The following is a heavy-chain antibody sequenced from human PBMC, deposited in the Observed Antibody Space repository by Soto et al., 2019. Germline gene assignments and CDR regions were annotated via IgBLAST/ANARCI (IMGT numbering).Heavy chain of an antibody. CDR3: ARGRLVRDWFDP. Sequence: GGSLRLSCAASGFTFSSYGMHWVRQAPGKGLEWVAVIWYDGSNKYYADSVKGRFTISRDNSKNTLYLQVNSLRAEDTAVYYCARGRLVRDWFDPWGQGTLVTVYS. J-gene: IGHJ5*02. CDR1: GFTFSSYG. CDR2: IWYDGSNK. D-gene: IGHD1-1*01. V-gene: IGHV3-33*01.